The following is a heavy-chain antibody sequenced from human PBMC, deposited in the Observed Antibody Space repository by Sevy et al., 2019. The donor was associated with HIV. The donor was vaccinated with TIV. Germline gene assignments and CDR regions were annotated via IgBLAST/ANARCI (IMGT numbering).Heavy chain of an antibody. CDR2: ISYDGSNK. CDR1: GFTFSTYA. D-gene: IGHD3-10*01. Sequence: GGSLRLSCAASGFTFSTYAMHWVRQAPGKGLEWVAVISYDGSNKYYADSVKGRLTISRDNSKSTLYLQMNSLRAGDTAVYYCARGGDYYGSGSSQYYFDYWGQGTLVTVSS. CDR3: ARGGDYYGSGSSQYYFDY. V-gene: IGHV3-30-3*01. J-gene: IGHJ4*02.